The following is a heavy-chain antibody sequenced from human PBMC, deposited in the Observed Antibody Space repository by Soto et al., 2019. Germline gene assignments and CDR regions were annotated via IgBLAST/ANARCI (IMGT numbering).Heavy chain of an antibody. D-gene: IGHD1-26*01. CDR2: IYYSGST. Sequence: SETLSLTCTVSGGSISSYYWSWIRQPPGKGLVWIGYIYYSGSTNYNPSLKSRVTISVDTSKNQFSLKLSSVTAADTAVYYCAREVPQSGPDAFDIWGQGTMVTVSS. J-gene: IGHJ3*02. CDR3: AREVPQSGPDAFDI. CDR1: GGSISSYY. V-gene: IGHV4-59*01.